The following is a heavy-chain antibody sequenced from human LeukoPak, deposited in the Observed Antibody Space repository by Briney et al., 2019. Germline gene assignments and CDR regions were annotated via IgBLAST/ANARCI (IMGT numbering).Heavy chain of an antibody. CDR3: ARALNRGYSYGYRYYYYMDV. CDR2: IIPIFGTA. D-gene: IGHD5-18*01. J-gene: IGHJ6*03. Sequence: ASVKVSCKVSGGTFSSYAISWVRQAPGQGLEWMRGIIPIFGTANYAQKFQGRVTITADESTSTAYMELSSLRSEDTAVYYCARALNRGYSYGYRYYYYMDVWGKGTTVIISS. CDR1: GGTFSSYA. V-gene: IGHV1-69*13.